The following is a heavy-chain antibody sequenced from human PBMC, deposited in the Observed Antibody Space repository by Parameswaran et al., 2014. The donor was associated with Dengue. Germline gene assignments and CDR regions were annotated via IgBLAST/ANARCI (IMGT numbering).Heavy chain of an antibody. CDR2: IFSNDEK. Sequence: VRQAPGKALEWLAHIFSNDEKSYSTSLKSRLTISKDTSKSQVVLTMTNMDPVDTATYYCARIPSAYYYDNNWFDPWGPGNPGHRLL. CDR3: ARIPSAYYYDNNWFDP. J-gene: IGHJ5*02. V-gene: IGHV2-26*01. D-gene: IGHD3-22*01.